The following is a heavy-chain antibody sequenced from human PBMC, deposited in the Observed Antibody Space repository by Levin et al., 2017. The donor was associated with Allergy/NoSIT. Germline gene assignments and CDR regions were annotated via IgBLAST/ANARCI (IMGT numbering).Heavy chain of an antibody. Sequence: LSLTCGASGFTFHTYAMNWVRPAPGKGLEWVSSIDSSSTYIYNADSVEGRFTISRDNGKNTLYLQMNSLRVEDTAVYYCARGEYCTGGSCYWGYHYYTMDVWGQGTKVTVSS. J-gene: IGHJ6*02. CDR2: IDSSSTYI. V-gene: IGHV3-21*06. CDR1: GFTFHTYA. CDR3: ARGEYCTGGSCYWGYHYYTMDV. D-gene: IGHD2-15*01.